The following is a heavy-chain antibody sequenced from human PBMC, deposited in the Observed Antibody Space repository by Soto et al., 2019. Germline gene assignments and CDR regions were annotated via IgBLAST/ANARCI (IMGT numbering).Heavy chain of an antibody. CDR2: IYYSGST. CDR1: GGSISSSSYY. D-gene: IGHD3-10*01. J-gene: IGHJ4*02. Sequence: LSLTCTVSGGSISSSSYYWGWIRQPPGKGLEWIGSIYYSGSTYYNPSLKSRVTISVDTSKNQFSLKLSSVTAADTAVYYCARPDYYGSGEDYWGQGTLVTVSS. CDR3: ARPDYYGSGEDY. V-gene: IGHV4-39*01.